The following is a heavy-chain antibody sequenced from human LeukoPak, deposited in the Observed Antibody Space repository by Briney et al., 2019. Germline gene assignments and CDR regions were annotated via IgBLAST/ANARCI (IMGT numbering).Heavy chain of an antibody. J-gene: IGHJ4*02. CDR1: GYTFINFF. Sequence: ASVKVSCKASGYTFINFFMHWVWQAPGQGLEWMGWINPNSGGTNLAQKFQGRVTMTRDTSISTAYMALSSLRSDDTAVYFCARGTEGGSGWDLTYWGQGTLVTVSS. D-gene: IGHD6-19*01. CDR3: ARGTEGGSGWDLTY. CDR2: INPNSGGT. V-gene: IGHV1-2*02.